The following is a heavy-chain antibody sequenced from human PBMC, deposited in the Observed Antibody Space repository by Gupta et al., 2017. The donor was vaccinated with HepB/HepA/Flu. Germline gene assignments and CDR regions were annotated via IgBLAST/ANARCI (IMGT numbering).Heavy chain of an antibody. V-gene: IGHV3-30*03. CDR3: GSQWAARHYVFDM. J-gene: IGHJ3*02. CDR1: EFTFSSFD. Sequence: QVHVVESGGGVVQPGGSLRLSCAASEFTFSSFDLHWVRQAPDKSLEWVASISVDGQTRFYSESVRGRFIIYRDNSKKTLFLQMNSLMVEDMGIYYCGSQWAARHYVFDMWGQGSVVTVSS. CDR2: ISVDGQTR. D-gene: IGHD6-13*01.